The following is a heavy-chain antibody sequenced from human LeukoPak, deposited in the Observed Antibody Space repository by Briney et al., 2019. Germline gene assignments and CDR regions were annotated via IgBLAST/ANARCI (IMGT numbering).Heavy chain of an antibody. CDR2: ISSSSYI. D-gene: IGHD1-26*01. V-gene: IGHV3-69-1*01. CDR1: GFTFSNAW. Sequence: GGSLRLSCAASGFTFSNAWMSWVRQAPGKGLEWVSSISSSSYIYYVDSVKGRFTISRDNAKNSLYLQMNSRRAEDTAVYYCARGMGATTSDYWGQGTLVTVSS. CDR3: ARGMGATTSDY. J-gene: IGHJ4*02.